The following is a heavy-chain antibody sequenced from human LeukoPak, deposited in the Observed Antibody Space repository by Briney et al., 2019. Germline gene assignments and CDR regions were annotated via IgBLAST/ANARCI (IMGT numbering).Heavy chain of an antibody. J-gene: IGHJ6*02. CDR3: ARVGYYYYGMDV. V-gene: IGHV4-59*01. Sequence: SETLSLTCTVSGGSISSYYWSWIRQPPGKGLEWIGYIYYSGSTNYNPSLKSRVTISVDTSKNQFSLKLSSVTAADTAVYYCARVGYYYYGMDVWGQGTTVTVSS. CDR1: GGSISSYY. D-gene: IGHD1-26*01. CDR2: IYYSGST.